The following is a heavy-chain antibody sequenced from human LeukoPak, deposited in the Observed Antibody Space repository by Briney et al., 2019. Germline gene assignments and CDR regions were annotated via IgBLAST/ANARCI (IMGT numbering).Heavy chain of an antibody. CDR2: IYYSGST. CDR1: GGSISSGGYY. CDR3: ARDPRDYGGND. V-gene: IGHV4-31*03. Sequence: ASETLSLTCTVSGGSISSGGYYWSWIRQHPGKGLEWIGYIYYSGSTYYNPSLKSRVTISVDMSKNQFSLKLSSVTAADTAVYYCARDPRDYGGNDWGQGTLVTVSS. J-gene: IGHJ4*02. D-gene: IGHD4-23*01.